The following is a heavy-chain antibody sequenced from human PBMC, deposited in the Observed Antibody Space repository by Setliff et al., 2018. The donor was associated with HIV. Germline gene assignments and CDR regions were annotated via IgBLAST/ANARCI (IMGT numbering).Heavy chain of an antibody. CDR2: ISFDGSSK. J-gene: IGHJ4*02. CDR1: RTTFSGYG. CDR3: AKDPRAAVATICDY. Sequence: PGGSLRLSCRGFRTTFSGYGLNWVRQAPGKGLEWVAVISFDGSSKYYADSVKGRFTISRDNSEGTLYLQMNSLRAEDTAVYYCAKDPRAAVATICDYWGQGTLVTVSS. D-gene: IGHD5-12*01. V-gene: IGHV3-30*18.